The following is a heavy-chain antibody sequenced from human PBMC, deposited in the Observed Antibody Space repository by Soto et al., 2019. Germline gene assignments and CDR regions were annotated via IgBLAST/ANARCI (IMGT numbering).Heavy chain of an antibody. D-gene: IGHD3-22*01. J-gene: IGHJ6*02. V-gene: IGHV3-74*01. CDR1: GFTFSSYW. CDR2: INSDGSST. CDR3: ARASSAHDPKSYYYYYYGMDV. Sequence: GGSLRLSCAASGFTFSSYWMHWVRQAPGKGLVWVSRINSDGSSTSYADSVKGRFTISRDNAKNTLYLQMDSLRAEDTAVYYCARASSAHDPKSYYYYYYGMDVWGQGTPVTVSS.